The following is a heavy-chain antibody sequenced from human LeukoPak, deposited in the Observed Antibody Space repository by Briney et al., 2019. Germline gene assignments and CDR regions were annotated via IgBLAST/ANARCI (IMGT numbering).Heavy chain of an antibody. Sequence: ASVKVSCKASGYSFTAYYMHWVRQAPGQGLEWMGWINPNSGGTNYAQKFQGRVTMTRDTSISTAYMELSRLRSDDTAVYYCAREGFRAWNDEVHWFDPWGQGTLVTVSS. CDR1: GYSFTAYY. D-gene: IGHD1-1*01. CDR3: AREGFRAWNDEVHWFDP. CDR2: INPNSGGT. V-gene: IGHV1-2*02. J-gene: IGHJ5*02.